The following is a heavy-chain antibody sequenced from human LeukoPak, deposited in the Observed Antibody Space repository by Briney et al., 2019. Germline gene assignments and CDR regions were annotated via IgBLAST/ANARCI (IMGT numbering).Heavy chain of an antibody. CDR3: ARGKVFGGVVVRVFSDF. Sequence: SETLSLTCSVSGGSINSGDSYWSWIRQPPGTGLEWIGYIYYTGSTYYNPSLKSRVTISIDTSKNQFSLKLSSVTAADTAVYYCARGKVFGGVVVRVFSDFWGQGTLVTVSS. D-gene: IGHD3-16*02. V-gene: IGHV4-30-4*01. J-gene: IGHJ4*02. CDR2: IYYTGST. CDR1: GGSINSGDSY.